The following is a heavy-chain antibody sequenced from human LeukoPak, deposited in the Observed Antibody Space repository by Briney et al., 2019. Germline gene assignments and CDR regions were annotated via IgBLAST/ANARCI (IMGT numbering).Heavy chain of an antibody. CDR1: RFTFSYSG. V-gene: IGHV3-30*02. CDR3: AKDTSYDFFDAFDI. CDR2: IQYDGIAQ. D-gene: IGHD3-3*01. J-gene: IGHJ3*02. Sequence: PGGSLRLSCAASSAFRFTFSYSGFHWVRQAPGKWLEWLTFIQYDGIAQYFADYVKGRFTISRDNAKNSLYLQMNSLRAEDTALYYCAKDTSYDFFDAFDIWGQGTMVTVSS.